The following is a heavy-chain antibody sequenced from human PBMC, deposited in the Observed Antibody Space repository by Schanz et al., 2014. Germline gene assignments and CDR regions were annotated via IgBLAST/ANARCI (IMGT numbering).Heavy chain of an antibody. J-gene: IGHJ1*01. CDR3: ASGVHVSSLQKGLQF. V-gene: IGHV3-11*04. CDR1: GFTFSDHY. D-gene: IGHD3-10*01. Sequence: PGGSLRLSCAASGFTFSDHYMDWVRQAPGRGLEWVSSIATSSSTRHYADSVKGRVTISRDNAKNSVSLQMRRLRVEDTAVYYCASGVHVSSLQKGLQFWGRGTLVIVSS. CDR2: IATSSSTR.